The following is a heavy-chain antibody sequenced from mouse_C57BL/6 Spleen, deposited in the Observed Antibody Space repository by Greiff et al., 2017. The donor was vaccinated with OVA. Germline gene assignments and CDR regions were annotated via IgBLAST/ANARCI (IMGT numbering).Heavy chain of an antibody. D-gene: IGHD1-1*01. CDR3: ARDEDFHYYGSSEGYAMDY. CDR2: ISYDGSN. J-gene: IGHJ4*01. V-gene: IGHV3-6*01. CDR1: GYSLTSGYY. Sequence: EVKLMESGPGLVKPSQSLSLTCSVTGYSLTSGYYWNWIRQFPGNKLEWMGYISYDGSNNYNPSLKNRISITRDTSKNQFFLKLNSVTTEDTATYYCARDEDFHYYGSSEGYAMDYWGQGTSVTVSS.